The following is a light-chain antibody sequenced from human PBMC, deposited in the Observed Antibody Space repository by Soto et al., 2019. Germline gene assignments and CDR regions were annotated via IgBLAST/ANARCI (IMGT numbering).Light chain of an antibody. CDR2: GAS. V-gene: IGKV3-20*01. CDR1: QSVSSSY. Sequence: EIVLTQSPGTLSLSPGERATLSCRASQSVSSSYLAWYQQKPGQAPRLLIYGASSRATGIPDRFSGSGSGTDFTLTISRLEPEDFAVYYCQQYGSSPTWTFGQGPNVDIK. CDR3: QQYGSSPTWT. J-gene: IGKJ1*01.